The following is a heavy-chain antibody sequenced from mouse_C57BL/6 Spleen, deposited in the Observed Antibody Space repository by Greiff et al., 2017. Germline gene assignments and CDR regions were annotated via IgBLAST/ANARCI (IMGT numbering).Heavy chain of an antibody. V-gene: IGHV1-64*01. CDR1: GYTFTSYW. D-gene: IGHD1-1*01. Sequence: QVQLQQPGAELVKPGASVKLSCKASGYTFTSYWTHWVKQRPGQGLEWIGMIHPNSGSTNYNEKFKSKATLTVDKSSSTAYMQLSSLTSEDSAVYYCARVYGSSFLAYWGQGTLVTVSA. J-gene: IGHJ3*01. CDR2: IHPNSGST. CDR3: ARVYGSSFLAY.